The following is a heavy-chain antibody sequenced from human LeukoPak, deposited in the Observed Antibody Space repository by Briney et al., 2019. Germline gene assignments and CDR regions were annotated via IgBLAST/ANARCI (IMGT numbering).Heavy chain of an antibody. CDR1: GVSISTGSYY. J-gene: IGHJ4*02. CDR3: ARGEYDSSAYWGYYFEN. V-gene: IGHV4-61*02. Sequence: PSETLSLTCTVSGVSISTGSYYWSWIRQPAGKGLEWIGRIYSSGSTNYSPSFKSRVTISVDTSKNQFSLSLSSVTAADTAVYYCARGEYDSSAYWGYYFENWGQGTLVTVSS. CDR2: IYSSGST. D-gene: IGHD3-22*01.